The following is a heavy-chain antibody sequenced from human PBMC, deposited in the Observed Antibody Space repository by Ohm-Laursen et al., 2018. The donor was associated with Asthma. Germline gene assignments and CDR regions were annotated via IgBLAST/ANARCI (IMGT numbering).Heavy chain of an antibody. Sequence: SLRLSCAASGFTFRSYGMQWVRQAPGKGLEWVAVISFDGTSQYYADSVKGRFTISRDNSKNTLTLEMNSLRIEDTAVYFCAKDLDSSGWEFFDYWGQGSLVTVSS. CDR3: AKDLDSSGWEFFDY. V-gene: IGHV3-30*18. D-gene: IGHD6-19*01. CDR1: GFTFRSYG. J-gene: IGHJ4*02. CDR2: ISFDGTSQ.